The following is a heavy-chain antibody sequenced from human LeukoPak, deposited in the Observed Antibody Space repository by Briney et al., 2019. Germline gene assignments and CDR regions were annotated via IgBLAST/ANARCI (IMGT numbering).Heavy chain of an antibody. Sequence: GGSLRLSCTVSGFTVSSNSMSWVRQAPGKGLEWVSFIYSDNTHYSDSVKGRFTISRDNSKNTLYLQMNSLRAEDTAVYYCAKFHNNHYGVDIYYKRGFYYFDYWGQGTLVTVSS. CDR3: AKFHNNHYGVDIYYKRGFYYFDY. J-gene: IGHJ4*02. CDR2: IYSDNT. D-gene: IGHD3-10*01. CDR1: GFTVSSNS. V-gene: IGHV3-53*01.